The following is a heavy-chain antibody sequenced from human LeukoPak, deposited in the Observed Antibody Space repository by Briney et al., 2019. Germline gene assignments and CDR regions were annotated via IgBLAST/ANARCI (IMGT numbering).Heavy chain of an antibody. J-gene: IGHJ4*02. V-gene: IGHV1-2*06. Sequence: GASVKVSCKGSGYTFTGYYMHWVRQAPGQGLEWMGRINPNSGGTNYAQKFQGRVTMTRDTSISTSYTELSRLRSDDTAVYYCARGTNSSGWYGAFDYWGQGTLVTVSS. CDR3: ARGTNSSGWYGAFDY. CDR2: INPNSGGT. CDR1: GYTFTGYY. D-gene: IGHD6-19*01.